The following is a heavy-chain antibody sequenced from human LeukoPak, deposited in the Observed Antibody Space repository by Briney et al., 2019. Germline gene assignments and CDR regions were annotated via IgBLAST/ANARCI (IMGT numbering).Heavy chain of an antibody. CDR3: ARASPLAYCGGDCLQGAFDI. D-gene: IGHD2-21*02. V-gene: IGHV4-4*07. J-gene: IGHJ3*02. CDR1: GGSISSYY. CDR2: IYTSGST. Sequence: SETLSLTCTVSGGSISSYYWSWIRQPAGKGLEWIGRIYTSGSTNYNPSLKSRVTISVDTSKNQFSLKLSSVTAADTAVYYCARASPLAYCGGDCLQGAFDIWGQGTMVTVSS.